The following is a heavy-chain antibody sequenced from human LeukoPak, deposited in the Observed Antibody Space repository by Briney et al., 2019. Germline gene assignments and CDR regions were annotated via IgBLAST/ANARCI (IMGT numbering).Heavy chain of an antibody. CDR2: IYYSGST. Sequence: PSETLSLTCTVSGGSISSHYWSWIRQPPGKGLEWIGYIYYSGSTNYNPSLKSRVTISVDTSKNQFSLKLSSVTAADTAVYYCARAVYGYSYGYAPYYFDYWGQGTLVTVSS. D-gene: IGHD5-18*01. V-gene: IGHV4-59*11. J-gene: IGHJ4*02. CDR3: ARAVYGYSYGYAPYYFDY. CDR1: GGSISSHY.